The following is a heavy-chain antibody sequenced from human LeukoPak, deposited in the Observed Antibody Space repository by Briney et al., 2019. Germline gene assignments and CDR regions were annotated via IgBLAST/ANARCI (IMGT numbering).Heavy chain of an antibody. CDR2: INHSGST. J-gene: IGHJ4*02. CDR1: GGSFSGYY. D-gene: IGHD3-3*01. CDR3: AGNHYDFCSCYYIALDY. V-gene: IGHV4-34*01. Sequence: SETLSLTCAVYGGSFSGYYWRWIRQPPGKGLEWIGEINHSGSTNYNPSLNSRVTISVDTSKNQFSLKLSSVTAADTAVYYCAGNHYDFCSCYYIALDYWGQGTLVTVSS.